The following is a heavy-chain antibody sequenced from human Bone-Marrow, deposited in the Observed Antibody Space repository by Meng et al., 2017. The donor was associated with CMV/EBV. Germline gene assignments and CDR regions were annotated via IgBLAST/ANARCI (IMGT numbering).Heavy chain of an antibody. J-gene: IGHJ4*02. V-gene: IGHV1-2*02. D-gene: IGHD2-15*01. CDR3: ARGRIPASPLDY. Sequence: QVQLLQAWAEAKSPGATLNVSCTASGDTFTGNYRHWVRQAPGQELEWMVWINPNSGGTNYAQKFQGRVTMTSDTSIRNAYMVLSRLISDDTAVYYCARGRIPASPLDYWGQGTLVTVSS. CDR1: GDTFTGNY. CDR2: INPNSGGT.